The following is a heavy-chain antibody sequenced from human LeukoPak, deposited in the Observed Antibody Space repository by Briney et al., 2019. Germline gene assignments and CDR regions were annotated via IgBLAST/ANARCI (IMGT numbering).Heavy chain of an antibody. J-gene: IGHJ4*02. CDR2: ISAYNGNT. CDR3: ARAPPEALPLRYFDWGDYYFDY. Sequence: GALVKVSCKASGYTFTSYGISWVRQAPGQGLEWMGWISAYNGNTNYAQKLQGRVTMTTDTSTSTAYMELRSLRSDDTAVYYCARAPPEALPLRYFDWGDYYFDYWGQGTLVTVSS. CDR1: GYTFTSYG. D-gene: IGHD3-9*01. V-gene: IGHV1-18*01.